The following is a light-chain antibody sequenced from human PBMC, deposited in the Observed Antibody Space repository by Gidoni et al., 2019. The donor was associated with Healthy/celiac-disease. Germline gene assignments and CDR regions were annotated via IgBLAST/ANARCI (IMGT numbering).Light chain of an antibody. CDR1: SSDVGGYNY. V-gene: IGLV2-14*01. CDR3: SSYTSSSPYV. Sequence: QSALTQPASVSGSPGQSSTISCTGTSSDVGGYNYVSWYQQHPGKAPKLMLYDASKRPSRVSNRFSGSKSGNTASLAISGLQAEDEADYYCSSYTSSSPYVFGTGTKVTVL. J-gene: IGLJ1*01. CDR2: DAS.